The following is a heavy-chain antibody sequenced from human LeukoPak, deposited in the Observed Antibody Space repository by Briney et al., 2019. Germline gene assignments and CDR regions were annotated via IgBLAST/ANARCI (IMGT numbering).Heavy chain of an antibody. V-gene: IGHV4-39*01. D-gene: IGHD2-15*01. CDR3: ARALGYCSGGSCTRGYNWFDP. CDR1: GGSISSSDYY. Sequence: SETLSLTCTVSGGSISSSDYYWGWIRQPPGKGLEWIGSIYYGGSTYYNPSLKSRVTISVDTSMNQFTLKLSFVTTADTAVYYCARALGYCSGGSCTRGYNWFDPWGQGTLVTVPS. CDR2: IYYGGST. J-gene: IGHJ5*02.